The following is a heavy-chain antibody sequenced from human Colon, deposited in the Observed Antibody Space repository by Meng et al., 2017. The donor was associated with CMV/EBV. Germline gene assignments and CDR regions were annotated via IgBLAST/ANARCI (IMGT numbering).Heavy chain of an antibody. CDR1: GFTFSSYS. J-gene: IGHJ6*02. Sequence: GESLKISCAASGFTFSSYSMNWVRQAPGKGLEWVSSISSSSSYIYYADSVKGRFTISRDNAKNSLYLQMNSLRAEDTAVYYCARERGGYGSYSYYYYGMDVWGQGTTVTDSS. D-gene: IGHD1-26*01. CDR2: ISSSSSYI. V-gene: IGHV3-21*01. CDR3: ARERGGYGSYSYYYYGMDV.